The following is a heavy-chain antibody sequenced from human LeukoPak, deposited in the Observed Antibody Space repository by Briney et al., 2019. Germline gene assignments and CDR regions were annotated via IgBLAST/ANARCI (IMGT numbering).Heavy chain of an antibody. V-gene: IGHV3-49*04. CDR2: IRSKAYGGTT. D-gene: IGHD1-26*01. CDR3: ARTSLPERRSYYGYYYYYYMDV. Sequence: GGSLRLSCTASGFTFGDYAMSWVRQAPGKGLEWVGFIRSKAYGGTTEYAASVKGRFTISRDDSKSIAYLQMNSLRAEDTAVYYCARTSLPERRSYYGYYYYYYMDVWGKGTTVTVSS. J-gene: IGHJ6*03. CDR1: GFTFGDYA.